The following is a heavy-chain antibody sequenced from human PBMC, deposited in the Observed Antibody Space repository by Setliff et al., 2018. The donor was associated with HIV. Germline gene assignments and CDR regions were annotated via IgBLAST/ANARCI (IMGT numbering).Heavy chain of an antibody. J-gene: IGHJ3*02. Sequence: GASVKVSCKASGGTSSTHAMNWVRQAPGQGLEWMGQIISILDITNYAQKFQGRVTFTADESTSTMYMELSSLTSDDTAVYYCAGPRGDEALDIWGQGTMVTVSS. V-gene: IGHV1-69*10. CDR2: IISILDIT. CDR3: AGPRGDEALDI. CDR1: GGTSSTHA.